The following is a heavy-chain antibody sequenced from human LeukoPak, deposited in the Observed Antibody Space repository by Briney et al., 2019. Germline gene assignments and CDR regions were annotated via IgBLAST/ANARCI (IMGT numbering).Heavy chain of an antibody. CDR3: ARVGDGLFDY. CDR1: GGSISSHY. CDR2: IYYSGST. D-gene: IGHD1-26*01. Sequence: SETLSLTCTVSGGSISSHYWSWIRQPPGKGLEWIGYIYYSGSTNYNPSLKSRVTISIDTSKNQFSLELSSVTAADTAVYYCARVGDGLFDYWGQGTLVTVSS. J-gene: IGHJ4*02. V-gene: IGHV4-59*08.